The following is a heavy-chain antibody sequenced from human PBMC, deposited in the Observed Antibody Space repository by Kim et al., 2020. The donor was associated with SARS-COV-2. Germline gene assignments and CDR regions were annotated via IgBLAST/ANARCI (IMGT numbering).Heavy chain of an antibody. CDR2: IYYSGST. CDR1: GGSISSSSYY. D-gene: IGHD5-12*01. J-gene: IGHJ6*01. V-gene: IGHV4-39*07. CDR3: ARLRGYSGYDFAYYYYG. Sequence: SETLSLTCTVSGGSISSSSYYWGWIRQPPGKGLEWIGSIYYSGSTYYNPSLKSRVTISVDTSKNQFSLKLSSVTAADTAVYYCARLRGYSGYDFAYYYYG.